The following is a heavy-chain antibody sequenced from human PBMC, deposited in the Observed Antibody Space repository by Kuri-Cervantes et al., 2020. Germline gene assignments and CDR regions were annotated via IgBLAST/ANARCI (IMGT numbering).Heavy chain of an antibody. D-gene: IGHD6-13*01. CDR3: ARDRRITAAADYYFDY. V-gene: IGHV3-NL1*01. CDR2: IYSGGST. CDR1: GFTFSSYG. Sequence: GESLKISCAASGFTFSSYGMHWVRQAPGKGLEWVSVIYSGGSTYYADSVKGRFTISRDNSKNTLYLQMINLRAEDTAVYYCARDRRITAAADYYFDYWGQGTLVTVSS. J-gene: IGHJ4*02.